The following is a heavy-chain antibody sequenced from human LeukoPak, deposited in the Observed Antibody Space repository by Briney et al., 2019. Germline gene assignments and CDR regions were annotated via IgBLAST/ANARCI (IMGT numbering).Heavy chain of an antibody. Sequence: SETLSLTCTVSGGSVSSGSYYWSWIRQPPGKGLEWIGYIYYSGSTNYNPSLKSRVTISVDTSKNQFSLKLSSVTAADTAVYYCARPKAAAGRQKYGMDVWGQGTTVTVSS. CDR3: ARPKAAAGRQKYGMDV. CDR2: IYYSGST. CDR1: GGSVSSGSYY. D-gene: IGHD6-13*01. J-gene: IGHJ6*02. V-gene: IGHV4-61*01.